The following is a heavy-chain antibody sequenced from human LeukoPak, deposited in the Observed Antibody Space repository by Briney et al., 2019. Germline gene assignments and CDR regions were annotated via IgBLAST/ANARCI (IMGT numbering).Heavy chain of an antibody. D-gene: IGHD2-15*01. J-gene: IGHJ4*02. CDR3: ARAVGYCSGDKCNFDY. CDR2: ISGSGGST. Sequence: GGSLRLSCAASGFTFSSYAMSWVRQAPGKGLEWVSTISGSGGSTYYADSVKGRFTISRDNSKNTLYLQMNSLRVEDTAVYYCARAVGYCSGDKCNFDYWGQGTLVTVSS. V-gene: IGHV3-23*01. CDR1: GFTFSSYA.